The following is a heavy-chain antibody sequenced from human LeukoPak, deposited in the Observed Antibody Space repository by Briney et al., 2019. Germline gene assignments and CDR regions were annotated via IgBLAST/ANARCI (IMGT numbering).Heavy chain of an antibody. Sequence: PGGSLRLSCAASGFTFSSYGMHWVRQAPGKGLEWVAVISYDGSNKYYADSMKGRFTISRDNSKNTLYLQMNSLRAEDTAVYYCAKVSSKVGDDILTALGQKTLFDYWGQGTLVTVSS. D-gene: IGHD3-9*01. J-gene: IGHJ4*02. CDR3: AKVSSKVGDDILTALGQKTLFDY. V-gene: IGHV3-30*18. CDR1: GFTFSSYG. CDR2: ISYDGSNK.